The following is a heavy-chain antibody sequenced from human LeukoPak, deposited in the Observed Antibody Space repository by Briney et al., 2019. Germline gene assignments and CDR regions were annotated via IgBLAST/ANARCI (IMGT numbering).Heavy chain of an antibody. Sequence: SETLSLTCTVSGVSISDYYWSWIRQPPGKGLGWIGYMFNSGTTKYNPSLKSRVTILVEMPKNQFSLKLNSVTAADTAMYYCARGGYGLAFEYWGQGTLVTVSS. V-gene: IGHV4-59*01. CDR2: MFNSGTT. CDR3: ARGGYGLAFEY. D-gene: IGHD3-10*01. CDR1: GVSISDYY. J-gene: IGHJ4*02.